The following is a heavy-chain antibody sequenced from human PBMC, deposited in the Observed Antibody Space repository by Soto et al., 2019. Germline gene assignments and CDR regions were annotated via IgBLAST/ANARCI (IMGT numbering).Heavy chain of an antibody. CDR1: GFIFENFG. V-gene: IGHV3-23*01. CDR3: ATGANFYYDTSRY. J-gene: IGHJ4*02. CDR2: ISGSGFKK. Sequence: GSLRLSCAASGFIFENFGMSWVRQAPGKGLEWISSISGSGFKKYYADSVKGRFTISRDNSKSTVYLELNNLSAEDTAVYHCATGANFYYDTSRYWGQGTLVTVSS. D-gene: IGHD3-22*01.